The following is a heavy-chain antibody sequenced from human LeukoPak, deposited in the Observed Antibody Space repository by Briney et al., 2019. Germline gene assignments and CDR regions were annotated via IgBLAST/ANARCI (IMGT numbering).Heavy chain of an antibody. CDR1: GFTLGSHD. CDR2: VSSGFHA. J-gene: IGHJ4*02. CDR3: VREARGYHYTYFDY. Sequence: GGSLRLSCTASGFTLGSHDMHWVRQIPGQGLEWVAAVSSGFHAFYADSVQGRFTVSREDARNSLYLQMNSLRAGDTAVYYCVREARGYHYTYFDYWGQGTLVTVSS. V-gene: IGHV3-13*01. D-gene: IGHD5-18*01.